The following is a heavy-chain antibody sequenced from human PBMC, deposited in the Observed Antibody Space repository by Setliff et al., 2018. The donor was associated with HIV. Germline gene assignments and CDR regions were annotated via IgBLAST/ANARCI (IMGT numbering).Heavy chain of an antibody. J-gene: IGHJ4*02. CDR2: VYGGDSDT. D-gene: IGHD7-27*01. V-gene: IGHV5-51*01. Sequence: GESLKISCKASGFDFTKYWIGWVRQMPGKGLEWMGIVYGGDSDTRYNPSFEGHVTMSADRSITTAYLQWSRLKASDTAMYYCATLTNFDHWGQGTLVTVSS. CDR1: GFDFTKYW. CDR3: ATLTNFDH.